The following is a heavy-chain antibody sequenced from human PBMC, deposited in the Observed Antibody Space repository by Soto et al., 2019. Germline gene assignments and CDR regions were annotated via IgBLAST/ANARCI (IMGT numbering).Heavy chain of an antibody. CDR3: ARSRGGSSWAGNWFDP. D-gene: IGHD6-13*01. CDR1: GGSISSYY. V-gene: IGHV4-59*01. Sequence: PSETLSLTCTVSGGSISSYYWSWIRQPPGKGLEWIGYIYYSGSTNYNPSLKSRVTISVDTSKNQFSLKLSSVTAADTAVYYCARSRGGSSWAGNWFDPWGQGTLVTVSS. CDR2: IYYSGST. J-gene: IGHJ5*02.